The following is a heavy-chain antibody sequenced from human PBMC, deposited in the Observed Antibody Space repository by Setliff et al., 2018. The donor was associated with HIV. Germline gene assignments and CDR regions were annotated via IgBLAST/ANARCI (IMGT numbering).Heavy chain of an antibody. CDR3: ARAQYQLLEPPTYNWFDP. J-gene: IGHJ5*02. CDR2: IIPILGIA. CDR1: GDTFSSYA. Sequence: GASVKVSCKASGDTFSSYAISWVRQAPGQGLEWMGGIIPILGIANYAQKLQDRVTITADKSTDTAYMELSSLRSEDTAVYYCARAQYQLLEPPTYNWFDPWGRGTLVTVSS. V-gene: IGHV1-69*10. D-gene: IGHD2-2*01.